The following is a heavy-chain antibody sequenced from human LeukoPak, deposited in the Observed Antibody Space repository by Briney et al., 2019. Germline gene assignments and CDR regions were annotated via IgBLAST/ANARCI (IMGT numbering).Heavy chain of an antibody. CDR2: IYSGGST. D-gene: IGHD1-1*01. J-gene: IGHJ6*02. CDR1: GFTVSSNH. Sequence: GGSLRLSCAASGFTVSSNHMSWVRQAPGKGLEWVSVIYSGGSTYYADSVKGRFTISRDNSKNTLYLQMNSLRAEDTAVYYCARGWNRGSYYYYGMDVWGQGTTVTVSS. CDR3: ARGWNRGSYYYYGMDV. V-gene: IGHV3-53*01.